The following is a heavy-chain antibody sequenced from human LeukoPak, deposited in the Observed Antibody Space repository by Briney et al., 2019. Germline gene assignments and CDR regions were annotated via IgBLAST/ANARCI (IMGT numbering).Heavy chain of an antibody. J-gene: IGHJ4*02. CDR2: IRYDGSNK. D-gene: IGHD3-9*01. V-gene: IGHV3-30*02. Sequence: GGSLRLSCAASGFTFSSYGMHWVRQAPGKGLEWVAFIRYDGSNKYYADSVKGRFTISRDNSKNTLYLQMNSLRAEDTAVYYCAKDYYDILTGYYTYQVYWGQGTLVTVSS. CDR3: AKDYYDILTGYYTYQVY. CDR1: GFTFSSYG.